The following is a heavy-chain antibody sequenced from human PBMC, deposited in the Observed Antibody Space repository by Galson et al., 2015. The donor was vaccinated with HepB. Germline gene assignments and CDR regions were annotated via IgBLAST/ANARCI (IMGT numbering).Heavy chain of an antibody. V-gene: IGHV3-7*03. Sequence: SLRLSCAASGFTFSSYWMSWVRQAPGKGLEWVANIKQDGSEKYYVDSVKGRFTISRDNAKNSLYLQMNSLRAEDTAVYYCARDPRAAAGCLDYWGQGTLVTVSS. J-gene: IGHJ4*02. D-gene: IGHD6-13*01. CDR3: ARDPRAAAGCLDY. CDR2: IKQDGSEK. CDR1: GFTFSSYW.